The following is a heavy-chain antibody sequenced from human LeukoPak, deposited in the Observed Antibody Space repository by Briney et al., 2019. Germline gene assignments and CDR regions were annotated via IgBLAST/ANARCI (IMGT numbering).Heavy chain of an antibody. CDR2: IYYSGST. J-gene: IGHJ4*02. V-gene: IGHV4-59*08. CDR3: ARRDLTGEDYFDY. CDR1: GGSISSYY. Sequence: SETLSLTCTVSGGSISSYYWSWIRQPPGKGLEWIGYIYYSGSTNYNPSLKSRVTISVDTSKNQFSLKLSSVTAADTAVYYCARRDLTGEDYFDYWGQGTLVTVSS. D-gene: IGHD7-27*01.